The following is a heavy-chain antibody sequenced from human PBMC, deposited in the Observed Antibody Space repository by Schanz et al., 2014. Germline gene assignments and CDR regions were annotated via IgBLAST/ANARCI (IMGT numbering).Heavy chain of an antibody. CDR1: GFAFSVYG. Sequence: QVQMVDSGGGVVQPGRSLRLSCAASGFAFSVYGMHWVRQAPGKGPEWVAVIWSDGSTKYYADSVKGRFTISRDNSKNTLYLQMNSLRADDTAVYFCARDRGYCSGGSCLTFDYWGQGTLVTDSS. D-gene: IGHD2-15*01. J-gene: IGHJ4*02. CDR2: IWSDGSTK. V-gene: IGHV3-33*01. CDR3: ARDRGYCSGGSCLTFDY.